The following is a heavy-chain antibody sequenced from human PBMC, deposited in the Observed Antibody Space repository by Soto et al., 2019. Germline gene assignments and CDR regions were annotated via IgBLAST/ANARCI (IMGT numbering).Heavy chain of an antibody. CDR2: IYYSGST. J-gene: IGHJ3*02. CDR3: ARHYAPYAFDI. D-gene: IGHD3-16*01. CDR1: GGSISSGGYY. V-gene: IGHV4-31*03. Sequence: QVQLQESGPGLVKPSQTLSLTCTVSGGSISSGGYYWSWIRQHPGKGLEWIGYIYYSGSTYYNPSLKSXXTXSXVTSKNQFSLKLSSVTAADTAVYYCARHYAPYAFDIWGQGTMVTVSS.